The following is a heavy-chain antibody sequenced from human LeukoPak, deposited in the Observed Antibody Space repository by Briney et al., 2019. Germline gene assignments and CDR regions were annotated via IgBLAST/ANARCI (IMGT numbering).Heavy chain of an antibody. J-gene: IGHJ4*02. CDR1: GYTFTGYY. D-gene: IGHD6-13*01. CDR2: INPNSGGT. CDR3: ARASSIAAAPRG. Sequence: ASVKVSCKASGYTFTGYYMHWVRQAPGQGPEWMGWINPNSGGTNYAQKFQGRVTMTRDTSISTAYMELSRLRSDDTAVYYCARASSIAAAPRGWGQGTLVTVSS. V-gene: IGHV1-2*02.